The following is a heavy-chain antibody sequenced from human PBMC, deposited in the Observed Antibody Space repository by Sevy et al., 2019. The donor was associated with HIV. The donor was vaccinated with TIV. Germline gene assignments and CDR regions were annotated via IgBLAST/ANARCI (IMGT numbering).Heavy chain of an antibody. CDR1: GFTFSSYA. CDR3: ANADTGTTHDAFDL. Sequence: GGSLRLSCAASGFTFSSYAMSWVRQAPGKGLEWVSAISGSGGSTYYADSVKGRFTISRDNSKNTLYMQMNSLRAEDTAVYYCANADTGTTHDAFDLWGQGTMVTVSS. D-gene: IGHD1-7*01. J-gene: IGHJ3*01. CDR2: ISGSGGST. V-gene: IGHV3-23*01.